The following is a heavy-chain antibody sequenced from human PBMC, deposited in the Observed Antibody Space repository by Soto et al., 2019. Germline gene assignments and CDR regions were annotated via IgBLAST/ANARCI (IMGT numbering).Heavy chain of an antibody. D-gene: IGHD1-26*01. CDR3: ARGPPIVGNTTPLDS. Sequence: SETLSLTCTLSGGSITHSNWWSWVRLPPAKGLEWIGDIYHAGSTKYNPSLERRVTMSVDTSNNQFALTLTSVTAAHTAVYFCARGPPIVGNTTPLDSWGQGTLVAVSS. CDR1: GGSITHSNW. V-gene: IGHV4-4*02. J-gene: IGHJ4*02. CDR2: IYHAGST.